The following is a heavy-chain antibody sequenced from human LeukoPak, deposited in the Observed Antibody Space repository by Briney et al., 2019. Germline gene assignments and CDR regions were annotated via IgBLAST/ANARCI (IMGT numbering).Heavy chain of an antibody. Sequence: GGSLRLSCAAPGFTLRTYWMNWVRQAPGKGLEWVAFIRYDGSNKYYADSVKGRFTISRDNSKNTLYLQMNSLRAEDTAVYYCAKVQGYDSSGYYYVAEDYWGQGTLVTVSS. V-gene: IGHV3-30*02. CDR2: IRYDGSNK. CDR1: GFTLRTYW. J-gene: IGHJ4*02. D-gene: IGHD3-22*01. CDR3: AKVQGYDSSGYYYVAEDY.